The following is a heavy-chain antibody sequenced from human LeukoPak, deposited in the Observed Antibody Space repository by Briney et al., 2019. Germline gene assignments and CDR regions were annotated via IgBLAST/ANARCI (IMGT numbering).Heavy chain of an antibody. CDR1: GFIFSNYG. CDR3: ADNLSR. J-gene: IGHJ4*02. D-gene: IGHD1-1*01. CDR2: ISSISTYT. V-gene: IGHV3-21*01. Sequence: GGSLRLSCAASGFIFSNYGMIWVRQAPGKGPEWVSSISSISTYTHYADSVKGRFTISRDSAKSSLYLQMNSLRAEDTAVYFCADNLSRWGQGTLVTVSS.